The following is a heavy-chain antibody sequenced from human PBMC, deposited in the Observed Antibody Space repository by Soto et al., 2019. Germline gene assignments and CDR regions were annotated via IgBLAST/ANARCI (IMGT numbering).Heavy chain of an antibody. V-gene: IGHV1-69*13. Sequence: SSVKVSCKASGGTFSSYAISWVRQAPGQGLEWMGGIIPIFGTANYAQKFQGRVTITADESTSTAYMELSSLRSEDMAVYYCAGPPELTRIYYYYGMDVWGQGTTVTVSS. CDR2: IIPIFGTA. CDR3: AGPPELTRIYYYYGMDV. CDR1: GGTFSSYA. J-gene: IGHJ6*02. D-gene: IGHD1-7*01.